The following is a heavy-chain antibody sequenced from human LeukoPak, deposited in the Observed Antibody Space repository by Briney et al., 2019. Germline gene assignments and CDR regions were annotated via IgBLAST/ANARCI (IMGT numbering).Heavy chain of an antibody. CDR1: GDSIRSGTYY. Sequence: PSETLSLTCSLSGDSIRSGTYYWSWIRPPAGKGLEWIGRIYTSGSTSYNPSLKSRVTISVDTSKNQFSLKLTSVTAADTAVYYCARGGGATRIDYWGQGTLVTVSS. V-gene: IGHV4-61*02. D-gene: IGHD5-12*01. CDR2: IYTSGST. J-gene: IGHJ4*02. CDR3: ARGGGATRIDY.